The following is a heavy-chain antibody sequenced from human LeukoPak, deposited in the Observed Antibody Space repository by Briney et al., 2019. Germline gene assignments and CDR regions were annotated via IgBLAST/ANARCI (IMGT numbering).Heavy chain of an antibody. Sequence: GASVKVSCKASGYTFTSYGISWVRQAPGQGLEWMGWISAYNGNTNYAQKLQGRVTMTTDTSTSTAYMELRSLRSDDTAVYYCARDRHERWNYGGSNGYWGQGTLVTVSS. J-gene: IGHJ4*02. CDR3: ARDRHERWNYGGSNGY. V-gene: IGHV1-18*01. CDR1: GYTFTSYG. CDR2: ISAYNGNT. D-gene: IGHD1-7*01.